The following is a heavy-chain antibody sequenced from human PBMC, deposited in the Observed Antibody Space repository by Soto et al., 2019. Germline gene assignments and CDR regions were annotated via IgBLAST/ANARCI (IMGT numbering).Heavy chain of an antibody. Sequence: SVKVSCKASGGTFSSYAISWVRQAPGQGLEWMGGIIPIFGTANYAQKFQGRVTITADESTSTAYMELSSLRSEDTAVDYCARGDPQWLVPDYWGQGTLVTVSS. D-gene: IGHD6-19*01. CDR1: GGTFSSYA. CDR3: ARGDPQWLVPDY. J-gene: IGHJ4*02. CDR2: IIPIFGTA. V-gene: IGHV1-69*13.